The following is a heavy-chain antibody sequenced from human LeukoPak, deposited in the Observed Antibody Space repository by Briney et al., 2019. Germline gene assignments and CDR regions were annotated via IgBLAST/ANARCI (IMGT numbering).Heavy chain of an antibody. CDR3: ARDETGTLDY. V-gene: IGHV3-66*02. J-gene: IGHJ4*02. CDR1: GFTVSNNY. CDR2: IYSGGNT. D-gene: IGHD1-1*01. Sequence: GGSLRLSCAASGFTVSNNYMSWVRQAPGKGLEWVSVIYSGGNTYYADSVKGRFTISGDNSKNTLYLQMNSLRGEDTAVYYCARDETGTLDYWGQGTLVTVSS.